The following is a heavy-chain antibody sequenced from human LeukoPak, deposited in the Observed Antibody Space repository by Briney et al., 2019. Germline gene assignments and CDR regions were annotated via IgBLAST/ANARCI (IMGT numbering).Heavy chain of an antibody. V-gene: IGHV3-15*01. CDR3: AKALKYDYSNPTLDY. Sequence: GGSLRLSCAASGFTFSNAWMSWVRQAPGKGLEWVGRIKSKTDGGTTDYAAPVKGRFTISRDDSKNTLYLQMNSLRAEDTAVYYCAKALKYDYSNPTLDYWGQGTLVTVSS. CDR2: IKSKTDGGTT. CDR1: GFTFSNAW. D-gene: IGHD4-11*01. J-gene: IGHJ4*02.